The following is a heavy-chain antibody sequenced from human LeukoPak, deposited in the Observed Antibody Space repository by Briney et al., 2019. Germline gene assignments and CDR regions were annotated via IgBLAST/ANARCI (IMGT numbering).Heavy chain of an antibody. CDR2: IIPIFGTA. J-gene: IGHJ1*01. CDR3: ADWGYCSGGSCYSDSNPLTAEYFQH. CDR1: GGTFSSYA. V-gene: IGHV1-69*01. D-gene: IGHD2-15*01. Sequence: SVKVSCKASGGTFSSYAISWVRQAPGQGPEWMGGIIPIFGTANYAQKFQGRVTITADESTSTAYMELSSLRSEDTAVYYCADWGYCSGGSCYSDSNPLTAEYFQHWGQGTLVTVSS.